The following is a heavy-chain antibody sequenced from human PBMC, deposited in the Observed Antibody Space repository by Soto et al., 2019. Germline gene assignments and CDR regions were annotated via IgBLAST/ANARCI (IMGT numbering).Heavy chain of an antibody. D-gene: IGHD3-10*01. Sequence: GGSLRLSCAASGFTFSGYAMSWVRQAPAKGLEWVSSISGNAVGTYYADSVKGRFTISRDNSKNTLFLQMNSLRAEATAVYYCAKGGSYSGFDPWGQGTQVTVSS. V-gene: IGHV3-23*01. CDR2: ISGNAVGT. CDR1: GFTFSGYA. CDR3: AKGGSYSGFDP. J-gene: IGHJ5*02.